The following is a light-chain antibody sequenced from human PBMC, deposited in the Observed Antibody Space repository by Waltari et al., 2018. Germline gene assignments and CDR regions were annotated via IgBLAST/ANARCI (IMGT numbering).Light chain of an antibody. J-gene: IGLJ1*01. CDR1: SSDVGGYPY. CDR2: YVN. V-gene: IGLV2-14*03. Sequence: QSALTQPASVSGSPGQSITISCTGTSSDVGGYPYVSWYQHHPGKAPKLMIHYVNNRPAAVPNLFAGSKSGDTASLTITGLQAEDEADYYCSSYTSISTFYVFGTGTKVTVL. CDR3: SSYTSISTFYV.